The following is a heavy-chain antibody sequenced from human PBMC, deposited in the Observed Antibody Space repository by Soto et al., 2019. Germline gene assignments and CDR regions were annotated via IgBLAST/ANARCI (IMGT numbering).Heavy chain of an antibody. CDR3: ARPDGANDYYSNNMAV. CDR1: GGSISSSSYY. Sequence: SETMSLTCTVSGGSISSSSYYWGWIRQPPGKGLEWIGSIYYSGSTYYNPSLKSRVTISVDTTKNQFSLKLSSVTAADTAVYMGARPDGANDYYSNNMAVWGKGP. CDR2: IYYSGST. V-gene: IGHV4-39*01. J-gene: IGHJ6*03. D-gene: IGHD4-17*01.